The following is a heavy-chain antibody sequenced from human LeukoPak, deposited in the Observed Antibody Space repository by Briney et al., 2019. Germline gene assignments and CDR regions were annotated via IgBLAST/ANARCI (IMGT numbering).Heavy chain of an antibody. J-gene: IGHJ3*02. CDR1: GYTFTSYA. CDR3: ARDNLPHLSDIVVVVAATTAFDI. D-gene: IGHD2-15*01. CDR2: INTNTGNP. Sequence: ASVKVSRKASGYTFTSYAMNWVRQAPGQGLEWMGWINTNTGNPTYAQGFTGRFVFSLDTSVSTAYLQISSLKAEDTAVYYCARDNLPHLSDIVVVVAATTAFDIWGQGTMVTVSS. V-gene: IGHV7-4-1*02.